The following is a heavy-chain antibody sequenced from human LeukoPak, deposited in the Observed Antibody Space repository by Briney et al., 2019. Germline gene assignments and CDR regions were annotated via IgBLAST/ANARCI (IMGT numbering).Heavy chain of an antibody. Sequence: SETLSLTCTVSGGSISSYYWSWIRQPPGKGLEWIGYIYYSGSTNYNPSLKSRVTISVDTSKNQFSLKLSFVTAADTAVYYCASVLPYYYYMDVWGKGTTVTVSS. CDR3: ASVLPYYYYMDV. V-gene: IGHV4-59*01. CDR2: IYYSGST. J-gene: IGHJ6*03. D-gene: IGHD6-6*01. CDR1: GGSISSYY.